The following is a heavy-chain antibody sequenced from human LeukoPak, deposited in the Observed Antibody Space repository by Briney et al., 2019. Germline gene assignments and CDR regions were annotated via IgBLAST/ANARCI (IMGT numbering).Heavy chain of an antibody. D-gene: IGHD4-23*01. Sequence: GGSLRLSCGASGLSLSAYAVNCVRQARGEGLGWASDIGGSRSPTYYADDVTDQFTISRNNSQSTLDLQMNSPRADDTAVYYGAKGPVVNLDYWGQGTLVTVSS. CDR3: AKGPVVNLDY. V-gene: IGHV3-23*01. J-gene: IGHJ4*02. CDR1: GLSLSAYA. CDR2: IGGSRSPT.